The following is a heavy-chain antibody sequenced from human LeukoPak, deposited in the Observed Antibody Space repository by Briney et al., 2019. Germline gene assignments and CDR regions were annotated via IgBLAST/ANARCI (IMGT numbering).Heavy chain of an antibody. J-gene: IGHJ6*04. D-gene: IGHD3-10*02. CDR2: ISSSGSTI. CDR3: AELGITMIGGV. V-gene: IGHV3-48*03. CDR1: GFIFSGYA. Sequence: GGSLRLSCAASGFIFSGYAMSWARQAPGKGLEWVSYISSSGSTIYYADSVKGRFTISRDNAKNSLYLQMNSLRAEDTAVYYCAELGITMIGGVWGKGTTVTISS.